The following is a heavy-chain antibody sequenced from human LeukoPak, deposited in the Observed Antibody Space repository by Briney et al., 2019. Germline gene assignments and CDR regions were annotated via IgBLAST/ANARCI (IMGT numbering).Heavy chain of an antibody. CDR2: INRDGSER. J-gene: IGHJ6*02. Sequence: GGSLRLSCAASGFTFSNYWMTWVRQAPGKGLEWVANINRDGSERHYVDSVKGRFTISRDDAKSSLYLQMNSLRAEDTAVYYCARRNAMDVWGQGTTVIVFS. CDR3: ARRNAMDV. CDR1: GFTFSNYW. V-gene: IGHV3-7*03.